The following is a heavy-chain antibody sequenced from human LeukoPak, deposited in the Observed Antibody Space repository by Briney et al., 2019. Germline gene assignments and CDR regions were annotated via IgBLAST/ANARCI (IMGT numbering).Heavy chain of an antibody. CDR2: ISYDGSNK. V-gene: IGHV3-30*19. Sequence: PGGSLRLSCAASGFTFSSYGMHWVRQAPGKGLEWVAVISYDGSNKYYADSVKGRFTISRDNSKNTLYLQMNSLRAEDTAVYYCARGPVRAAAARVFDYWGQGTLVTVSS. J-gene: IGHJ4*02. CDR1: GFTFSSYG. D-gene: IGHD6-13*01. CDR3: ARGPVRAAAARVFDY.